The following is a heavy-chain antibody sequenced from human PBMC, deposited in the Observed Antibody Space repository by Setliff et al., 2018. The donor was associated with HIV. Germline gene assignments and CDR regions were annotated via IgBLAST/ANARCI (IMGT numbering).Heavy chain of an antibody. J-gene: IGHJ4*02. CDR1: GGSFTDFY. Sequence: SETLSLPCAVYGGSFTDFYWTFIRQSPGKGLEWIGEITHSGSTTYDPSLKSRITVSVDTSKNQFSLKLTSVTAADMGVYYWARGRKKTLAVSGTRYFDFWGQGTLVTVSS. CDR3: ARGRKKTLAVSGTRYFDF. CDR2: ITHSGST. D-gene: IGHD6-19*01. V-gene: IGHV4-34*01.